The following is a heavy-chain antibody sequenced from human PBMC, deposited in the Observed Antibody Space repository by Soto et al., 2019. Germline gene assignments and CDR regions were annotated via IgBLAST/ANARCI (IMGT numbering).Heavy chain of an antibody. V-gene: IGHV3-30*18. CDR2: ISYDGSNK. D-gene: IGHD3-10*01. Sequence: GGSLRLSCAASGFTFSSYGMHWVRQAPGKGLEWVAVISYDGSNKYYADSVKGRFTISRDNSKNTLYLQMNSLRAEDTAVYYCAKDTIRGVIRPYYMDVWGKGTTVTVSS. CDR3: AKDTIRGVIRPYYMDV. CDR1: GFTFSSYG. J-gene: IGHJ6*03.